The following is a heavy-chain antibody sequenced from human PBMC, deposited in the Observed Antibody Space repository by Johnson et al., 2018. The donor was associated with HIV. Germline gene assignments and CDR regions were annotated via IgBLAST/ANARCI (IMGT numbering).Heavy chain of an antibody. V-gene: IGHV3-66*01. CDR2: IYRGGST. J-gene: IGHJ3*02. D-gene: IGHD2-2*01. CDR1: GFTVSSNS. CDR3: ARSGYCTTSSCTDDAFDI. Sequence: VQLVESGGALVQPGGSLRLSCAASGFTVSSNSMTWVRQAPGKGLEWVSLIYRGGSTYYADSVKGRFTISRDNSKNTLYLQMNSRRAEDTAVYYCARSGYCTTSSCTDDAFDIWGQGTMVTVSS.